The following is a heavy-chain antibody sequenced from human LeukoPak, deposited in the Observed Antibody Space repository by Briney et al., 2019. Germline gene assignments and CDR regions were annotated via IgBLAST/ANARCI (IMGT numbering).Heavy chain of an antibody. J-gene: IGHJ6*02. CDR1: GFAFSSYE. V-gene: IGHV3-48*03. D-gene: IGHD3-10*01. CDR2: ISSSGSTI. Sequence: GGSLRLSCAASGFAFSSYEMNWVRQAPGKGLEWVSYISSSGSTIYYADSVKGRFTISRDNAKNSLYLQMNSLRAEDTAVYYCARESRPTMVRGVIIRANYYYGMDVWGQGTTVTVSS. CDR3: ARESRPTMVRGVIIRANYYYGMDV.